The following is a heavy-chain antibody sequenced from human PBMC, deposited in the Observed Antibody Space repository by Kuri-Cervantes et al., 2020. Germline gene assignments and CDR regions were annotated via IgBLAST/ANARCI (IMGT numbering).Heavy chain of an antibody. CDR3: ARGNSFDY. CDR1: GGSVSSGSYY. Sequence: SETLSLTCTVSGGSVSSGSYYWSWIRQPPGKGLEWIGYIYYGGSTYYNPSLKSRVTISVDTSKNQFSLKLSSVTAADTAVYYCARGNSFDYWGQGTLVTVSS. J-gene: IGHJ4*02. V-gene: IGHV4-30-4*01. CDR2: IYYGGST.